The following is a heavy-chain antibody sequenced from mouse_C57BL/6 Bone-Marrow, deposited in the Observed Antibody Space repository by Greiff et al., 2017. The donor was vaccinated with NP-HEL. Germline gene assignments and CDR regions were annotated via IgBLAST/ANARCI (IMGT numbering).Heavy chain of an antibody. Sequence: VQLQQSGAELAKPGASVKLSCKASGYTFTSYWMHWVKQRPGQGLEWIGYINPSSGYTKYNQKFKDKATLTADKSSITAYMQLSSLTYEDSAVYYCASGGIYYGNFYWYFDVWGTGTTVTVSS. J-gene: IGHJ1*03. CDR1: GYTFTSYW. CDR2: INPSSGYT. V-gene: IGHV1-7*01. D-gene: IGHD2-1*01. CDR3: ASGGIYYGNFYWYFDV.